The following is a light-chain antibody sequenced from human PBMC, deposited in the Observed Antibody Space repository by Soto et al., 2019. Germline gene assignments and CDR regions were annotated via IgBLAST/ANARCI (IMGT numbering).Light chain of an antibody. CDR1: RSISDW. V-gene: IGKV1-5*01. CDR3: LQYSSHSWT. J-gene: IGKJ1*01. CDR2: DAS. Sequence: DIQMTQSPFSLSPSVGYRVTITCRASRSISDWLVWYQQKPGKAPELLIFDASNLKSGVSSRFSGSGSGTEFTLTISRLQPDDVATYYCLQYSSHSWTFGQGTKV.